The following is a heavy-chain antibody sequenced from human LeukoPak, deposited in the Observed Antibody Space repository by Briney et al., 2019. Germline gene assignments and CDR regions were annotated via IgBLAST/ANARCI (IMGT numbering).Heavy chain of an antibody. J-gene: IGHJ5*02. V-gene: IGHV3-13*01. CDR2: IGTAGDT. Sequence: GGSLRLSCAASGFTFSSYDMHWVRQATGKGLEWVSAIGTAGDTYYPGSVKGRFTISRDNSQNTLYLQMNSLRAEDTAVYYCATDQRGGGNYGWFDPWGQGTLVTVSS. CDR3: ATDQRGGGNYGWFDP. CDR1: GFTFSSYD. D-gene: IGHD2-21*01.